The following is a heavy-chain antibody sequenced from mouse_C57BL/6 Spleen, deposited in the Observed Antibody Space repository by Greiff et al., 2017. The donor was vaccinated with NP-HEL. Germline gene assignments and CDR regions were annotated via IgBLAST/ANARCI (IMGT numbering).Heavy chain of an antibody. Sequence: QVQLQQPGAELVKPGASVKVSCKASGFTFTSYWMHWVKQRPGQGLEWIGRIHPSDSDTNSNQKFKGKATLTVDKSSSTAYMQLSSLTSEDSAVYYCAIEPYYYGSSYDAMDYWGQGTSVTVSS. D-gene: IGHD1-1*01. CDR3: AIEPYYYGSSYDAMDY. CDR1: GFTFTSYW. V-gene: IGHV1-74*01. CDR2: IHPSDSDT. J-gene: IGHJ4*01.